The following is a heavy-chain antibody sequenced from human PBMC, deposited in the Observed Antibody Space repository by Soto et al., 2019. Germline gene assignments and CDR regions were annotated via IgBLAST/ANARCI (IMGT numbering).Heavy chain of an antibody. Sequence: PGGSLRLSCAASGFTLSTYSMNWVRQAPGKGLEWVSDITTSSTYRFYADSVKGRFTISRDDAKNSLYLQMNSLRVEDTGVYYCARDLGVALDTLTLEDWGQGTRVTVSS. J-gene: IGHJ4*02. CDR3: ARDLGVALDTLTLED. D-gene: IGHD2-15*01. CDR1: GFTLSTYS. V-gene: IGHV3-21*06. CDR2: ITTSSTYR.